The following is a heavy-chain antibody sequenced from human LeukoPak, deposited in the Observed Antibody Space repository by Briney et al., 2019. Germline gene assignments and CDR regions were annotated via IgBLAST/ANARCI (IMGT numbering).Heavy chain of an antibody. CDR3: ARAQYGGYVGYYYYYMDV. CDR2: IYYSGST. J-gene: IGHJ6*03. CDR1: GGSISSSR. V-gene: IGHV4-4*02. D-gene: IGHD5-12*01. Sequence: SGTLSLTCAVSGGSISSSRWSWVRQPPGKGLEWIGYIYYSGSTNYNPSLKSRVTISVDTSKNQFSLKLSSVTAADTAVYYCARAQYGGYVGYYYYYMDVWGKGTTVTVSS.